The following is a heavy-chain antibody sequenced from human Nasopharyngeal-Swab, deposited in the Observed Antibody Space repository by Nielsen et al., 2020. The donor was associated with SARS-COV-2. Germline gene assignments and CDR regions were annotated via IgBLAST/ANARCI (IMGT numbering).Heavy chain of an antibody. D-gene: IGHD2-2*02. CDR3: ARDSRRYCSSTSCYMGNWFDP. CDR2: ISYDGSNV. J-gene: IGHJ5*02. V-gene: IGHV3-30-3*01. Sequence: VRQAPGKGLEWVAVISYDGSNVYYADSVKGRFTISRDNSENTLYLQVNSLRTEDTAVYYCARDSRRYCSSTSCYMGNWFDPWGQGTLVTVSS.